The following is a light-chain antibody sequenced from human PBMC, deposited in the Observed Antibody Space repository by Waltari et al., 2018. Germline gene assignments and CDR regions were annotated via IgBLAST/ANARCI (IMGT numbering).Light chain of an antibody. CDR2: GNT. Sequence: GAPGQRVTISCAGSSPNIGAGYDVNWYHQLPGTAPKLLIFGNTNRPSGVPDRFSGSKSGTSASLAITGLQAEDEAYYYCQSYDSGLSGSVFGGGTKVTVL. CDR3: QSYDSGLSGSV. CDR1: SPNIGAGYD. J-gene: IGLJ2*01. V-gene: IGLV1-40*01.